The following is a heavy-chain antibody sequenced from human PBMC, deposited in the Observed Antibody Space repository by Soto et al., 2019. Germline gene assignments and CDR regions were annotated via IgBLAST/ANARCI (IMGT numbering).Heavy chain of an antibody. CDR2: ISGKSSTI. D-gene: IGHD3-10*01. CDR3: ARSYSSGSYQFDN. V-gene: IGHV3-48*01. Sequence: GGSLRLSCAASGFIFNTYSMNWVRQAPGKGLEWVSYISGKSSTIYYADSVKGRFTVSRDNAKNSLYLQMDSLRAEDTAVYYCARSYSSGSYQFDNWGQGTLVTVSS. CDR1: GFIFNTYS. J-gene: IGHJ4*02.